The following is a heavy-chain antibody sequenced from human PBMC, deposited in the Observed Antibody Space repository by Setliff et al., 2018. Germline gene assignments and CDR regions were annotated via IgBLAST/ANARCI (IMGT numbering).Heavy chain of an antibody. CDR3: ARHSSWGTVTDRLHYNFFDF. D-gene: IGHD3-10*01. J-gene: IGHJ4*02. Sequence: PSETLSLTCGVSGYPIRNGYYWAWIRQPPGKGLEWIGSIYHGGTTYYSPSLKTRVTMSVDPSKNQFSLHLSSVTAADTAIYYCARHSSWGTVTDRLHYNFFDFWGQGTLVTVSS. CDR2: IYHGGTT. V-gene: IGHV4-38-2*01. CDR1: GYPIRNGYY.